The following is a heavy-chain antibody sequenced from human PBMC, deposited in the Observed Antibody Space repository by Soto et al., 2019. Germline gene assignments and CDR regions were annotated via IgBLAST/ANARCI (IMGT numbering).Heavy chain of an antibody. CDR3: AREPYLPKARNDF. CDR1: GGSISSADYF. V-gene: IGHV4-30-4*01. J-gene: IGHJ4*02. CDR2: IFHTGPT. Sequence: SETLFLTCSVSGGSISSADYFWTWIRQSPGKGLEWMGYIFHTGPTYYNPSLKRRLIISIENSRDQFSLRLPSVTAADPSVYFCAREPYLPKARNDFWGQGTLVTVSS.